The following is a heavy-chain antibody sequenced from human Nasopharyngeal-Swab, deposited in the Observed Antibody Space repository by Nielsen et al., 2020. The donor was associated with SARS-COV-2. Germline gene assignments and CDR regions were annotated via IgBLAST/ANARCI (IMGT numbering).Heavy chain of an antibody. J-gene: IGHJ4*02. CDR1: GGSISSYY. V-gene: IGHV4-59*13. Sequence: SETLSLTCTVSGGSISSYYWSWIRQPSGKGLEWIGYIYYSGSTNYNPSLKSRVTISVDTSKNQFSLKLSSVTAADTAVYYCARDRKAYYDSSGFDYWGQGTLVTVSS. CDR3: ARDRKAYYDSSGFDY. D-gene: IGHD3-22*01. CDR2: IYYSGST.